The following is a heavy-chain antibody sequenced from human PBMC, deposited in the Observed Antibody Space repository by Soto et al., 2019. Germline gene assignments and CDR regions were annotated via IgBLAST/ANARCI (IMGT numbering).Heavy chain of an antibody. D-gene: IGHD2-2*01. V-gene: IGHV3-9*01. CDR1: GFTFDDYA. J-gene: IGHJ6*02. CDR3: AKDMGYQLPGGGYYGMDV. Sequence: GGSLRLSCAASGFTFDDYAMHWVLQAPGKGLEWVSGISWNSGSIGYADSVKGRFTISRDNAKNSLYLQMNSLRAEDTALYYCAKDMGYQLPGGGYYGMDVWGQGTTVTVSS. CDR2: ISWNSGSI.